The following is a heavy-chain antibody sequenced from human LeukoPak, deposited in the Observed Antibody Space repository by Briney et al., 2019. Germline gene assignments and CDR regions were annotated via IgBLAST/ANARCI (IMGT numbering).Heavy chain of an antibody. CDR2: ISAYNGNT. V-gene: IGHV1-18*01. D-gene: IGHD2-2*01. Sequence: ASVKVSCKASGYTFTSFDINWVRQATGQGLEWMGWISAYNGNTNYAQKLQGRVTMTTDTSTSTAYMELRSLRSDDTAVYYCARGILPSHCSSTSCVGDFQHWGQGTLVTVSS. CDR3: ARGILPSHCSSTSCVGDFQH. J-gene: IGHJ1*01. CDR1: GYTFTSFD.